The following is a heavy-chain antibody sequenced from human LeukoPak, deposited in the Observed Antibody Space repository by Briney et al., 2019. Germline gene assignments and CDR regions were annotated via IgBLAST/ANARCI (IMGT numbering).Heavy chain of an antibody. D-gene: IGHD1-20*01. V-gene: IGHV1-69*04. CDR3: ARTGITGTRFDY. CDR1: GGTFSSYA. Sequence: SAKVSCKASGGTFSSYAISWVRQAPGQGLEWMGRIIPILGIANYAQKFQGRVTITADKSTSTAYMGLGSLRSEDTAVYYCARTGITGTRFDYRGQGTLVTVSS. J-gene: IGHJ4*02. CDR2: IIPILGIA.